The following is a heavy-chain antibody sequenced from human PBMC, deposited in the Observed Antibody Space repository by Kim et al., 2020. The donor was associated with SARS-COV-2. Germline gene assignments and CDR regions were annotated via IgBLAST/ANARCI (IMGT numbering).Heavy chain of an antibody. D-gene: IGHD5-18*01. CDR3: ARGGWIQLRYNWFDP. V-gene: IGHV1-69*01. Sequence: AQKFQGRVTITADESTSTAYMELSSLRSEDTAVYYCARGGWIQLRYNWFDPWGQGTLVTVSS. J-gene: IGHJ5*02.